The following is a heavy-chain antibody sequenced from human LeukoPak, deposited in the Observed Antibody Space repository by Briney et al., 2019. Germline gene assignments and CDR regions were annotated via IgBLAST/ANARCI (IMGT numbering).Heavy chain of an antibody. D-gene: IGHD6-13*01. CDR3: ARHGDIAAATFEY. CDR2: IYPGDSDT. V-gene: IGHV5-51*01. Sequence: GESLKISCRGSGYSFTSYWIGWVRQMPGKGLEWMGIIYPGDSDTRYSPSFQGQVTISADKSISTAYLQWSSLKASDTAMYYCARHGDIAAATFEYWGQGNLVTVSS. CDR1: GYSFTSYW. J-gene: IGHJ4*02.